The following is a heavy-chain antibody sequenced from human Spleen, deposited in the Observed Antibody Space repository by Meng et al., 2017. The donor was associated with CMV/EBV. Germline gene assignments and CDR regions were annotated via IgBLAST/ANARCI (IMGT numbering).Heavy chain of an antibody. V-gene: IGHV3-30*02. J-gene: IGHJ5*02. CDR1: GFTFSSYG. CDR3: EADCSSTSCYCWFDP. Sequence: SGFTFSSYGMHWVRQAPGKGLEWVAFIRYDGSNKYYADSAKGRFTISRDNSKNTLYLQMNSLRAEDTAVYYCEADCSSTSCYCWFDPWGQGTLVTVSS. CDR2: IRYDGSNK. D-gene: IGHD2-2*01.